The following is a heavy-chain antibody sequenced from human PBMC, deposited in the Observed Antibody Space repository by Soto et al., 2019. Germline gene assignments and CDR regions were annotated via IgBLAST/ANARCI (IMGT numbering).Heavy chain of an antibody. CDR3: ARGESRGSGIQLWVHHRTNLFDP. D-gene: IGHD3-10*01. CDR1: GGPFSDYS. J-gene: IGHJ5*02. CDR2: INHSGST. V-gene: IGHV4-34*01. Sequence: SETLSLTCAVYGGPFSDYSWSWIRQPPGKGLEWIGEINHSGSTNYTPSLKSRVTMSVDTSKNQFSLKLSSVTAADTAVYYCARGESRGSGIQLWVHHRTNLFDPWGQGTLVTVSS.